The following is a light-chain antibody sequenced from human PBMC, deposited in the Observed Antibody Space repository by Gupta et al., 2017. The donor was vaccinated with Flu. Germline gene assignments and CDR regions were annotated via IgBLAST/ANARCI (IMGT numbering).Light chain of an antibody. J-gene: IGLJ2*01. CDR1: SSNIGSNY. Sequence: QSVLTQPPSASGTPGQRVTISCSGSSSNIGSNYVYWYQQLPGTAPKLLIYRNNQRPSGVPDRFSGSKSGTSAPLAISGLRSEDEADYYCVAWDDSLSGRVVFGGGTKLTVL. CDR3: VAWDDSLSGRVV. V-gene: IGLV1-47*01. CDR2: RNN.